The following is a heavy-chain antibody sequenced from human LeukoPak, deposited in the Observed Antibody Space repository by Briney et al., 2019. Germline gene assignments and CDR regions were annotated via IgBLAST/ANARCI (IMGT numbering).Heavy chain of an antibody. D-gene: IGHD4-17*01. J-gene: IGHJ4*02. CDR3: ARGGYYGDYICDY. V-gene: IGHV3-21*06. Sequence: GGSLRLSCAASGFTFSSYGMNWVRQAPGKGLEWVASISKSSNFIYYADSVKGRFTISRDNAKSSLYLQRNSLRAEDTAVYYCARGGYYGDYICDYWGQGTLVTVSS. CDR1: GFTFSSYG. CDR2: ISKSSNFI.